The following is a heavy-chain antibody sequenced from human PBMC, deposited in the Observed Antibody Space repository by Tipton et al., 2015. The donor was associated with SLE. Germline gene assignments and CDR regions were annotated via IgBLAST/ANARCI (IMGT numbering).Heavy chain of an antibody. D-gene: IGHD5-24*01. V-gene: IGHV4-4*07. CDR1: GGSISSYY. CDR2: IYTSGST. J-gene: IGHJ5*02. CDR3: ARARVVEMATVHWFDP. Sequence: TLSLTCTVSGGSISSYYWSWIRQPAGKGLEWIGRIYTSGSTNYNPSLKSRVTMSVDTSKNQFSLKLSSVTAADTAVYYCARARVVEMATVHWFDPWGQGTLVTVSS.